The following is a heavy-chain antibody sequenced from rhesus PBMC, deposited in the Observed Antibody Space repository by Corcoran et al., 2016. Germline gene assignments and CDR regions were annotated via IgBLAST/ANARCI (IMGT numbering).Heavy chain of an antibody. J-gene: IGHJ5-1*01. CDR3: ARHGRYTRCDV. CDR2: IYGRGGST. Sequence: QVQLQESGPGLVKPSETLSLTCAVSGGSIRGYYWSWIRQPPGKGREWIGRIYGRGGSTDYNPTLKSRVTMSTDTSKIQFSLKLSSVTAADTAVYYCARHGRYTRCDVWGPGVLVTVSS. D-gene: IGHD1-44*02. CDR1: GGSIRGYY. V-gene: IGHV4-160*01.